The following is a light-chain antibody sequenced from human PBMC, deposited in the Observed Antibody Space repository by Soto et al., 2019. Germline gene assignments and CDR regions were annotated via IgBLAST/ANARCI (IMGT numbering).Light chain of an antibody. CDR1: SGHSSYA. CDR3: QTWGTGTHNV. J-gene: IGLJ6*01. V-gene: IGLV4-69*01. Sequence: QPVLTQSPSASASLGASVKLTCTLSSGHSSYAIAWHQQQPEKGPRYLMKLNSDGSHSKGDGIPDRFPGSSSGAERYLTISSLQSEDEADYYCQTWGTGTHNVFGSGTQLTVL. CDR2: LNSDGSH.